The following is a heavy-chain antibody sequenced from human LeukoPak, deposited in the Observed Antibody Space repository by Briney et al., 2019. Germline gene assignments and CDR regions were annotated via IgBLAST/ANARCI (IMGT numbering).Heavy chain of an antibody. CDR1: GYTFTSYA. Sequence: GASVKVSCKASGYTFTSYAMHWVRQAPGQRLEWMGWINAGNGNTKYSQKFQGRVTITRDTSASTAYMELSSLRSEDTAVCYCARDRSGGSCFDPWGQGTLVTVSS. V-gene: IGHV1-3*01. D-gene: IGHD2-15*01. J-gene: IGHJ5*02. CDR3: ARDRSGGSCFDP. CDR2: INAGNGNT.